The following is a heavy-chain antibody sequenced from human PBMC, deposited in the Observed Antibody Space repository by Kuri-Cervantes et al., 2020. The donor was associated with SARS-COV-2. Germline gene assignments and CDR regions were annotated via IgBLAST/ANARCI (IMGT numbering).Heavy chain of an antibody. J-gene: IGHJ5*02. CDR3: ARGVVTIYGFLVFLPAAGWLDP. D-gene: IGHD5-24*01. CDR1: GGSFSDYY. Sequence: ESLKISCAVYGGSFSDYYWTWIRQPPGKGLEWIGSIYYSGSTYYNPSLKSRVTISVDTSKNQFSLKVASVTAADTAMYYCARGVVTIYGFLVFLPAAGWLDPWGQGTLVTVSS. CDR2: IYYSGST. V-gene: IGHV4-34*01.